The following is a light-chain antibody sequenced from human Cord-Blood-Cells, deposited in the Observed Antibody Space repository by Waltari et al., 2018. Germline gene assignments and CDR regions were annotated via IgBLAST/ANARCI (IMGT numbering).Light chain of an antibody. J-gene: IGKJ4*01. CDR1: QSVSSN. Sequence: EIVMTQSPATLSVSPGERATLSCRASQSVSSNLACYQQKPGQGPRLLIYGASTRATGIPARFSGSGSGTEFTLTISSLQSEDFAVYYCQQYNNWPPLTFGGGTKVEIK. V-gene: IGKV3-15*01. CDR2: GAS. CDR3: QQYNNWPPLT.